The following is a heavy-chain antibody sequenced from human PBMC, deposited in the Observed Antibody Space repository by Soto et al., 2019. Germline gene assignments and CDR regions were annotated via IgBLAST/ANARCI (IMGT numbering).Heavy chain of an antibody. CDR2: ISSSSTI. V-gene: IGHV3-48*01. J-gene: IGHJ4*02. D-gene: IGHD3-3*01. CDR1: GFTFSSYS. Sequence: GGSLRLSCAASGFTFSSYSMNWVRQAPGKGLEWVSYISSSSTIYYADSVKGRFTISRDNAKNSLYLQMNSLRAEDTAVYYCARGYYDFWSGPVDYWGQGTLVTVSS. CDR3: ARGYYDFWSGPVDY.